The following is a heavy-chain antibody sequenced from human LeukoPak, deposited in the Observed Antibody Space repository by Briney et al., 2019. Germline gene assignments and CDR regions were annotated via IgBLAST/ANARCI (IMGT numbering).Heavy chain of an antibody. CDR1: GYTFTSYA. CDR3: AKDQWELWYYCDY. J-gene: IGHJ4*02. V-gene: IGHV1-3*03. Sequence: GASVKVSCKASGYTFTSYAMHWVRQAPGQRLEWMGWINAGNGNTKYSQEFQGRVTITRDTSASTAYMELSSLRSEDMAVYYCAKDQWELWYYCDYWGQGTLVTVSS. CDR2: INAGNGNT. D-gene: IGHD1-26*01.